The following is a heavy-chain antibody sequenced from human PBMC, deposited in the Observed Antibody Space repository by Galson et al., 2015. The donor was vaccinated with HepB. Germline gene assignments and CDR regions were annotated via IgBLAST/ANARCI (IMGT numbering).Heavy chain of an antibody. V-gene: IGHV3-30*04. CDR1: GFTFSSYA. CDR3: ARDYASSWYFNHYYGMDV. J-gene: IGHJ6*02. CDR2: ISYDGSNK. Sequence: SLRLSCAASGFTFSSYAMHWVRQAPGKGLEWVAVISYDGSNKYYADSVKGRFTMSRDNSKNTLYLQMNSLRAEDTAVYYCARDYASSWYFNHYYGMDVWGQGTTVTVSS. D-gene: IGHD6-13*01.